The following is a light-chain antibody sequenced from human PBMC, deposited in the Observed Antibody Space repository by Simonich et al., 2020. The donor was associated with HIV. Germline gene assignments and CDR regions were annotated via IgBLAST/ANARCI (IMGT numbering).Light chain of an antibody. CDR1: QSIRNY. J-gene: IGKJ2*01. V-gene: IGKV1-39*01. Sequence: DIQMTQSPSSLPASVGDRVTITFRASQSIRNYLNWYQQKPGKAPKLLIYTASSLQSGVPSRFSGSGSGTDFTLTISSLQPEDFATYYCQQYNSYPYTFGQGTKLEIK. CDR3: QQYNSYPYT. CDR2: TAS.